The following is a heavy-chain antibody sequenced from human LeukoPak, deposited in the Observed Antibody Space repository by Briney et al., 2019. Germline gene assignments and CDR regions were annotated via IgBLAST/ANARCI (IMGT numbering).Heavy chain of an antibody. V-gene: IGHV5-51*01. J-gene: IGHJ4*02. Sequence: GESLKISCKGSGYSFTSYWIGWVRQMPGKGLEWMGIIYPGDSDTRYSPSFQGQVTISADKSIRTAYLQWSSLKASDTAMYYCARRVVVPYLGFDYWGQGTLVTVSS. CDR1: GYSFTSYW. D-gene: IGHD3-22*01. CDR2: IYPGDSDT. CDR3: ARRVVVPYLGFDY.